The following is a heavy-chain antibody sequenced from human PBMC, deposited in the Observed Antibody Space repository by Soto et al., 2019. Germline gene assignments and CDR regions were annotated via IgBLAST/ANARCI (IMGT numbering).Heavy chain of an antibody. CDR1: GYTFTSYG. CDR3: ARDRGSYALDY. CDR2: ISANNGNT. Sequence: QVQLVQSGAEVKKPGASVKVSCKASGYTFTSYGISWVRQAPGQGLEWMGWISANNGNTNYAQKLQGRVTMTTDTTTSTASMELRSLKSDDTAVYYCARDRGSYALDYWGQGTLVTVSS. V-gene: IGHV1-18*01. D-gene: IGHD1-26*01. J-gene: IGHJ4*02.